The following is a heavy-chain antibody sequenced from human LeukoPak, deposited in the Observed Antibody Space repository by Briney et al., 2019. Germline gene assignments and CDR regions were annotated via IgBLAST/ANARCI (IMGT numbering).Heavy chain of an antibody. Sequence: GGSLRLSCAASGFTFSSYEMNWVRQAPGKGLEWVSAISGSGGSTYYADSVKGRFTISRDNAKNSLYLQMNSLRAEDTAVYYCARVPRRRYDYGDEDAFDIWGQGTMVTVSS. V-gene: IGHV3-48*03. CDR2: ISGSGGST. CDR1: GFTFSSYE. D-gene: IGHD4-17*01. J-gene: IGHJ3*02. CDR3: ARVPRRRYDYGDEDAFDI.